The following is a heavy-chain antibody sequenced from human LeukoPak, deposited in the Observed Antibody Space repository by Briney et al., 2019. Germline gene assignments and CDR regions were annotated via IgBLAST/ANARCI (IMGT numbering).Heavy chain of an antibody. J-gene: IGHJ6*03. V-gene: IGHV3-30*02. CDR1: GFTFSSYG. CDR2: IRYDGSKK. Sequence: GGALRLSCAASGFTFSSYGMHWVRQAPGKGLEGVALIRYDGSKKYYADSVTGRLIISRDNSTNTLYLQMNSLRGEDTAVYYCANLISLCGGDCYLPGGRKDTRDYYYMDVWGKGTTVTVSS. CDR3: ANLISLCGGDCYLPGGRKDTRDYYYMDV. D-gene: IGHD2-21*01.